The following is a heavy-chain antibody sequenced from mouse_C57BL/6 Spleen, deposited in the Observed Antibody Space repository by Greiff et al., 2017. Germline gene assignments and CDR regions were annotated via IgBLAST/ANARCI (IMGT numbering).Heavy chain of an antibody. CDR2: INPNNGGT. D-gene: IGHD2-4*01. CDR1: GYTFTDYY. V-gene: IGHV1-26*01. J-gene: IGHJ2*01. CDR3: ARERGLRRGYFDD. Sequence: EVKLQQSGPELVKPGASVKISCKASGYTFTDYYMNWVKQSHGKSLEWIGDINPNNGGTSYNQKFKGKATLTVDKSSSTAYMELRSLTSEDSAVYYCARERGLRRGYFDDWGQGTTLTVSS.